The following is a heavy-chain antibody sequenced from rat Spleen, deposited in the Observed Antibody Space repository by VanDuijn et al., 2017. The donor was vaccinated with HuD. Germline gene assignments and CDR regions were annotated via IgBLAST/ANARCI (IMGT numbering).Heavy chain of an antibody. CDR3: VKYSGKYYGYNFLDY. J-gene: IGHJ2*01. CDR2: ISSDGGNT. Sequence: EVQLVETGGGLVQPGRSLKLSCVASGFTFSTYWMYWVRQAPGKGLEWVSSISSDGGNTYYRDSVKGRFTISRHTAESSLNLEMDSLRSEDTATYYCVKYSGKYYGYNFLDYWGQGVMVTVSS. V-gene: IGHV5-58*01. CDR1: GFTFSTYW. D-gene: IGHD1-9*01.